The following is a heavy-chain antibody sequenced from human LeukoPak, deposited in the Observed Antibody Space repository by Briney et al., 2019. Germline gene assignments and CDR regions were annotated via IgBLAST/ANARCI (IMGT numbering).Heavy chain of an antibody. CDR1: GYTFTDYY. Sequence: ASVKVSCKASGYTFTDYYMRWVRQATGQGLEWRGWINPDSGGTNYAQNSQGRVTMTRDTSIRTAYMELSRLRSDDTAVYYCARPFIETPYFGALDYWGQGTLVTVSS. CDR2: INPDSGGT. J-gene: IGHJ4*02. CDR3: ARPFIETPYFGALDY. D-gene: IGHD3-9*01. V-gene: IGHV1-2*02.